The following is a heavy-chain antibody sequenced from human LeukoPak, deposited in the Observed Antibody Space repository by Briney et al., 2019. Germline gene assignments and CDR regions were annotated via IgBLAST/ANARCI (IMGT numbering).Heavy chain of an antibody. Sequence: AGGSLRLSCAASGFTFSDYYMTWIRQAPGKGLEWVSSISSSSSYIYYADSVKGRFTISRDNAKNSLYLQMNSLRAEDTAVYYCARDLGDDYDFWSGYFPSDYWGQGTLVTVSS. V-gene: IGHV3-11*06. CDR1: GFTFSDYY. CDR2: ISSSSSYI. J-gene: IGHJ4*02. CDR3: ARDLGDDYDFWSGYFPSDY. D-gene: IGHD3-3*01.